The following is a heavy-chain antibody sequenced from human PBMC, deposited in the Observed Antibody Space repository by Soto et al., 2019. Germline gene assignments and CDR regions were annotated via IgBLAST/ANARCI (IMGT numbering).Heavy chain of an antibody. Sequence: GGSLRLSCAASGFTFSSYWMSWVRQAPGKGLEWVANIKQDGSEKYYVDSVKGRFTISRDNAKNSLYLQMNSLRAEDTAVYYCARDRAKYYYDSSGPADCWGQGTLVTVSS. V-gene: IGHV3-7*01. CDR2: IKQDGSEK. D-gene: IGHD3-22*01. CDR1: GFTFSSYW. CDR3: ARDRAKYYYDSSGPADC. J-gene: IGHJ4*02.